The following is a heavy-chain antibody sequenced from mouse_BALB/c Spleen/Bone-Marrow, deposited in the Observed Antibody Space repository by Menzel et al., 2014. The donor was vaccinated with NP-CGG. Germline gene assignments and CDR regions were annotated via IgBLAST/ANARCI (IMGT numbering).Heavy chain of an antibody. CDR1: GFTFSSYA. CDR2: ISSGGST. D-gene: IGHD2-10*02. Sequence: EVMLVESGGGLVKPGGSLKLSCAASGFTFSSYAMSWVRQTPEKRLEWVASISSGGSTYYPDSVKGRFTISRDNARNILYLQMSSLRSEDTAMYCCAREEYGQKVYAMDYWGQGTSVTVSS. V-gene: IGHV5-6-5*01. J-gene: IGHJ4*01. CDR3: AREEYGQKVYAMDY.